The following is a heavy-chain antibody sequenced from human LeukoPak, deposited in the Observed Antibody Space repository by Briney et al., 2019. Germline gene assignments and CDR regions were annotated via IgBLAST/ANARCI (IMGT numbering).Heavy chain of an antibody. V-gene: IGHV3-23*01. CDR3: AKVSGDSSGYYYRIDFYFDY. CDR2: ISGSGGST. CDR1: GFTFSSYA. D-gene: IGHD3-22*01. J-gene: IGHJ4*02. Sequence: GGSLRLSCAASGFTFSSYAMSWVRQAPGKGREWVSAISGSGGSTYYADSVKGRFTISRDNSKNTLYLQMNSLRAEDTAVYYCAKVSGDSSGYYYRIDFYFDYWGQGTLVTVSS.